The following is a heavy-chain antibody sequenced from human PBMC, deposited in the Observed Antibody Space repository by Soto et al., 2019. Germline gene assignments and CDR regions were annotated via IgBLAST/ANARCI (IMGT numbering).Heavy chain of an antibody. Sequence: QVQLVESGGGVVQPGRSLRLSCAASGFTFSSYAMHWVRQAPGKGLEWVAVISYDGSNKYYADSVKGRFTISRDNSKNTLYRQMNSLRAEDTAGYYWARGEVQQQLDYYYYGMDVWGQGTTGTVSS. CDR2: ISYDGSNK. V-gene: IGHV3-30-3*01. D-gene: IGHD6-13*01. CDR3: ARGEVQQQLDYYYYGMDV. CDR1: GFTFSSYA. J-gene: IGHJ6*02.